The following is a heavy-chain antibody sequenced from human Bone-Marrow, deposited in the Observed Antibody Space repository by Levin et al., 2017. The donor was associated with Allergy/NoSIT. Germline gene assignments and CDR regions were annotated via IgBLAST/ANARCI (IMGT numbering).Heavy chain of an antibody. Sequence: ASVKVSCKASGYTFTSYYVHWVRQTPGEGLEWMGIINPSGGSTTYAQKFQGRVSMTRDTSTSTVHMELSSLRFEDTAVYYCAREPISGRFNALDIWGQGTVVTVSS. CDR3: AREPISGRFNALDI. J-gene: IGHJ3*02. V-gene: IGHV1-46*01. CDR2: INPSGGST. D-gene: IGHD6-19*01. CDR1: GYTFTSYY.